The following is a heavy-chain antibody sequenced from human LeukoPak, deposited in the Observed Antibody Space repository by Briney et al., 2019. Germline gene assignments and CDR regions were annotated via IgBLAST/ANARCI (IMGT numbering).Heavy chain of an antibody. Sequence: AAVKDFCRASGYIFTSYGISWVRQAPGQGLEWMGWISAYNGNTNYAQKLQGRVTMTTDTSTSTAYMELRSLRSDDTAVYYCARDGYSSSPRGFDYWGKGNRDPVSS. V-gene: IGHV1-18*01. J-gene: IGHJ4*02. CDR2: ISAYNGNT. CDR1: GYIFTSYG. D-gene: IGHD6-6*01. CDR3: ARDGYSSSPRGFDY.